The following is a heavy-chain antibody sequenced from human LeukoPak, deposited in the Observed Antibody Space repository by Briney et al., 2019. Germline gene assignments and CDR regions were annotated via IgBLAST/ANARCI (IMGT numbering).Heavy chain of an antibody. CDR3: ASHPSTTSGPDFDY. J-gene: IGHJ4*02. CDR1: GGSISSSSYY. Sequence: SETLSLTCTVSGGSISSSSYYWGWIRQPPGKGLEWIGSIYYSGSTYYNPSLKSRVTISVDTSKNQFSLKLSSVTAADTAVYYCASHPSTTSGPDFDYWGQGTLVTASS. CDR2: IYYSGST. V-gene: IGHV4-39*01. D-gene: IGHD4-17*01.